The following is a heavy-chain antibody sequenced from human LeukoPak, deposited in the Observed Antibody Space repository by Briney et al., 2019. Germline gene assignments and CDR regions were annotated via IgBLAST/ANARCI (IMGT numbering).Heavy chain of an antibody. Sequence: ASVKVSYKASGYTFTSYGISWVRQAPGQGLEWMGWINTYNGNTNYAQKLQGRVTMTTDTSTSTAYMELRSLRSDDTAVYYCARAPMGVVVVAAGAFDIWGQGTMVTVSS. CDR1: GYTFTSYG. CDR3: ARAPMGVVVVAAGAFDI. CDR2: INTYNGNT. J-gene: IGHJ3*02. D-gene: IGHD2-15*01. V-gene: IGHV1-18*01.